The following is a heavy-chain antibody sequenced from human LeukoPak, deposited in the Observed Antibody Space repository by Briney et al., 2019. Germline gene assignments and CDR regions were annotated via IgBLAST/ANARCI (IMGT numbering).Heavy chain of an antibody. CDR1: GYTFTGYY. J-gene: IGHJ6*03. Sequence: ASVKVSCKASGYTFTGYYMHWVRQAPGQGLEWMGWINPNSGGTNYAQKFQGRVTMTRDTSISTAYMELSRLRSDDTAVYYCARESATGSHYYYCYYMDVWGKGTTVTVSS. CDR3: ARESATGSHYYYCYYMDV. V-gene: IGHV1-2*02. CDR2: INPNSGGT. D-gene: IGHD6-13*01.